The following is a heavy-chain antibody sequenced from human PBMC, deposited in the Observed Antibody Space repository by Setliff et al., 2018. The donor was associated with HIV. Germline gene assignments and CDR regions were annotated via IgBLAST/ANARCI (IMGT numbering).Heavy chain of an antibody. Sequence: LKISCAASGFPFSSYAMHWVRQAPGKGLEWVAVISYDGSNKYYADSVKGRFTISRDNSKNTLYLQMNSLRAEDTAVYYCAKDPRAAVATICDYWGQGTLVTVSS. CDR3: AKDPRAAVATICDY. V-gene: IGHV3-30*04. CDR1: GFPFSSYA. CDR2: ISYDGSNK. J-gene: IGHJ4*02. D-gene: IGHD5-12*01.